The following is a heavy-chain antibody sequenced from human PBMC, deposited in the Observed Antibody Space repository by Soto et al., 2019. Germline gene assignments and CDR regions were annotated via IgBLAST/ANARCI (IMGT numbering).Heavy chain of an antibody. Sequence: ASVTVSCQASGCTFSSYGISWVRQAPGQGLEWMGWISAYNGNTNYAQKLQGRVTMTTDTSTSTAYMELRSLRSDDTAVYYCAREERVVIDYWGQGTLVTVSS. D-gene: IGHD3-3*01. J-gene: IGHJ4*02. V-gene: IGHV1-18*01. CDR2: ISAYNGNT. CDR1: GCTFSSYG. CDR3: AREERVVIDY.